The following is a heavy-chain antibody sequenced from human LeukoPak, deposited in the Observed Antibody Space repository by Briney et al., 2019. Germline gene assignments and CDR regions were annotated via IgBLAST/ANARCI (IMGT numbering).Heavy chain of an antibody. D-gene: IGHD3-22*01. CDR1: GFTFSSYW. Sequence: GGSLRLSCAASGFTFSSYWMHWVRQAPGKGLVWVSRINSDGSSTSYADSVKGRFTISRDNAKNTLYLQMNSLGAEDTAVYYCARRDSSGFYNSNWFDPWGQGTLVTVSS. CDR2: INSDGSST. CDR3: ARRDSSGFYNSNWFDP. J-gene: IGHJ5*02. V-gene: IGHV3-74*01.